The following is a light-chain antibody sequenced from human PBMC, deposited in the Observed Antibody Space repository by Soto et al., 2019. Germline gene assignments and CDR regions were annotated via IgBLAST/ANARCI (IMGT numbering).Light chain of an antibody. CDR2: EVN. CDR3: CSFAGTTTYVL. Sequence: QPVLTQPASVSGSSGQSITISCTGTSSDVGSYNLVSWFQQHPGKAPRLMIYEVNKRPSGVSNRFSGSKSGYTASLTISGLQAEDEAGYYCCSFAGTTTYVLFGGGTKLTVL. J-gene: IGLJ2*01. CDR1: SSDVGSYNL. V-gene: IGLV2-23*02.